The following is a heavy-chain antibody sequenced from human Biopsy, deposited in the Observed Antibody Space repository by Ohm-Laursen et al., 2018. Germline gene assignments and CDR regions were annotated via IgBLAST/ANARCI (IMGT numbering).Heavy chain of an antibody. CDR3: ARMPHFDY. CDR2: ISYTGGI. Sequence: SDTLSLTYTVSGGSISGYHWSWIRKSPGKGLEWLAYISYTGGITSNPSLNGRATISLDTSNNQFSLRLIYVTAADTAVYYCARMPHFDYWGQGILVTVSS. J-gene: IGHJ4*02. CDR1: GGSISGYH. D-gene: IGHD2-2*01. V-gene: IGHV4-59*07.